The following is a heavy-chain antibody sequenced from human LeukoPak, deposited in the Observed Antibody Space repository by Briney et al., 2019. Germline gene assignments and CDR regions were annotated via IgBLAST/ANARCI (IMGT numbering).Heavy chain of an antibody. J-gene: IGHJ4*02. CDR2: MYYSGST. CDR1: GGSISSYY. V-gene: IGHV4-59*01. D-gene: IGHD6-6*01. Sequence: SETLSLTCTVSGGSISSYYWSWIRQPPGKGLEWIGYMYYSGSTSYNPSLKSRVTISVDTSKNQFSLKLSSVTAADTAVYYCARGFIAGRPHFDYWGQGTLVTVSS. CDR3: ARGFIAGRPHFDY.